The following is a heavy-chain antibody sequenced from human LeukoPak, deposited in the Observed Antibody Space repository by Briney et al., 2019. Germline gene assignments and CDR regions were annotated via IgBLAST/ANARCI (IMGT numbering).Heavy chain of an antibody. D-gene: IGHD4-11*01. CDR2: IIPIFGTA. J-gene: IGHJ6*03. Sequence: SVKVSCKASGGTFSSYAISWVRQAPGQGLEWMGGIIPIFGTANYAQKFQGRVTITTDESASTAYMELSSLRSEDTAVYYCARCYSNPALPDYYYYMDVWGKGTTVTVSS. CDR1: GGTFSSYA. CDR3: ARCYSNPALPDYYYYMDV. V-gene: IGHV1-69*05.